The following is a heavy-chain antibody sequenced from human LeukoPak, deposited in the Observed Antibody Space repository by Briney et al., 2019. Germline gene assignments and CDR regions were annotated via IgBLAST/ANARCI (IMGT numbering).Heavy chain of an antibody. CDR2: ISSSGSTM. Sequence: GGSLRLSCAASGFTFSTYEMHWVRQAPGKGLEWVSDISSSGSTMYYADSVKGRFTTSRDNAKNLLYLQMHSLRAEDTAVYYCSLLAVASPQDYWGQGTLVAVSS. V-gene: IGHV3-48*03. D-gene: IGHD6-19*01. CDR3: SLLAVASPQDY. CDR1: GFTFSTYE. J-gene: IGHJ4*02.